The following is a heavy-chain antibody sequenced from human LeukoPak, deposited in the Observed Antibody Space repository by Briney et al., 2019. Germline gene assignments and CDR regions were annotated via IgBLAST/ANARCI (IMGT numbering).Heavy chain of an antibody. V-gene: IGHV3-20*04. Sequence: PGGSLRLSCAASGFTFDDYGMSWVRQAPGKGLEWVSGINWNGGSTGYADSVKGRFTISRDNAKTSLYLQMNSLRAEDTALYYCARDLAPFSMVRGVMGDYWGQGTLVTVSS. CDR3: ARDLAPFSMVRGVMGDY. CDR2: INWNGGST. CDR1: GFTFDDYG. D-gene: IGHD3-10*01. J-gene: IGHJ4*02.